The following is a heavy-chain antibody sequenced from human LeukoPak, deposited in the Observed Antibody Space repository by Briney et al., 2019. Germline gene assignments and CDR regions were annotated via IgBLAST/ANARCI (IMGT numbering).Heavy chain of an antibody. CDR3: ARADYYDSGGADY. CDR2: IYSGST. D-gene: IGHD3-22*01. V-gene: IGHV3-53*01. J-gene: IGHJ4*02. CDR1: GFTVTSNS. Sequence: GGSLRLSCTVSGFTVTSNSMSWVRQAPGKGLEWVSFIYSGSTHYSDSVKGRFTISRDNAKNSLYLQMNSLRAEDTAVYYCARADYYDSGGADYWGQGTLVTVSS.